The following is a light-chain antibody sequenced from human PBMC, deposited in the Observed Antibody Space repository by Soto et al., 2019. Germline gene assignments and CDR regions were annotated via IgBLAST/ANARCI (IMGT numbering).Light chain of an antibody. J-gene: IGLJ1*01. CDR2: EVV. CDR1: SSDVGGYDF. CDR3: SSYTSSFTYV. Sequence: QSALTQPASVSGSPGQSITISCTGTSSDVGGYDFVSWYQQHPGKAPKLIIFEVVGRPSGVSTRFSGSKSGNTASLTVSGLQAEDEADYYCSSYTSSFTYVFGTGTKLTVL. V-gene: IGLV2-14*01.